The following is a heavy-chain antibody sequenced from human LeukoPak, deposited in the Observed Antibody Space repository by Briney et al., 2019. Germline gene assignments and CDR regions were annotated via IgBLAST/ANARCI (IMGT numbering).Heavy chain of an antibody. V-gene: IGHV1-69*13. Sequence: ASVKVSCKASGGTFSSYAISWVRQAPGQGLEWMGGIIPIFGTANYAQKFQGRVTITADESTSTAYMELRSLRSDDTAVYYCAREGRAAGYYYYGMDVWGQGTTVTVSS. CDR1: GGTFSSYA. CDR3: AREGRAAGYYYYGMDV. CDR2: IIPIFGTA. J-gene: IGHJ6*02. D-gene: IGHD6-13*01.